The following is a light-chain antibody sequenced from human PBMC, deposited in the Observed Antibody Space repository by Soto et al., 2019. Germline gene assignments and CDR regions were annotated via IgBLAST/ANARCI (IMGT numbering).Light chain of an antibody. J-gene: IGLJ2*01. CDR2: DVN. Sequence: QSALTQPASVSGSPGQSITISCTGTSSDIGAYNFVSWYQQHPGKAPKLMLYDVNMQHSGVSKHFSGSKSGNTASLTISGLXAEDEADYYCTSWTTSTTMIFGGGTKVTVL. CDR3: TSWTTSTTMI. CDR1: SSDIGAYNF. V-gene: IGLV2-14*03.